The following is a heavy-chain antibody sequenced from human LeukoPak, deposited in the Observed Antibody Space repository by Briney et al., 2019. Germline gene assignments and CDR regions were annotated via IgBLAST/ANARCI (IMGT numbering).Heavy chain of an antibody. V-gene: IGHV4-59*01. Sequence: PSETLSLTCTVSGGSISSYYWSWIRQPPGMGLEWIGYIHYSGTTNYNPSLKSRVTISVDTSKNQFSLKLSSVTAADTAVYYCARVSWFPGTSYYYMDVWGKGTTVTVSS. D-gene: IGHD1-1*01. CDR3: ARVSWFPGTSYYYMDV. J-gene: IGHJ6*03. CDR2: IHYSGTT. CDR1: GGSISSYY.